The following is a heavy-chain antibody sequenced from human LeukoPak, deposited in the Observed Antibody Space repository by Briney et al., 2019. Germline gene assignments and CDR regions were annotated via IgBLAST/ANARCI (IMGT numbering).Heavy chain of an antibody. CDR3: ARDKGDYDTSGSLFVF. D-gene: IGHD3-22*01. J-gene: IGHJ4*02. CDR1: GFTFSRYW. Sequence: GGSLRLSCVASGFTFSRYWMSWVRQAPRKGLEWVANIKQDGSEKYYVDSVKGRFTISRDNAKNSLYLQMNSLRAEDTAGYYCARDKGDYDTSGSLFVFGGQGTLVTVSS. CDR2: IKQDGSEK. V-gene: IGHV3-7*03.